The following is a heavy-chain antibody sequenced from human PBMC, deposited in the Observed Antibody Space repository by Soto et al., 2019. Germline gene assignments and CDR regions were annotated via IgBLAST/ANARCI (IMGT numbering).Heavy chain of an antibody. V-gene: IGHV1-18*01. CDR2: SSAYNGNT. D-gene: IGHD6-6*01. CDR3: ARERSPSGNFDY. CDR1: GYTFTSYG. Sequence: ASVKVSCKASGYTFTSYGISWVRQAPGQGLEWMGWSSAYNGNTNYAQKLQGRVTMTTQTSTSTAYMELRSLRSDDTAVYYCARERSPSGNFDYWGQGTLVTVSS. J-gene: IGHJ4*02.